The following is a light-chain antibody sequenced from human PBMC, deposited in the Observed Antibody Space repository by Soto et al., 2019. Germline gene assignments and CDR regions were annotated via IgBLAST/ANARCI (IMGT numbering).Light chain of an antibody. CDR3: QQYYSSRT. Sequence: EIVLTQSPGTVSLSPGERATLSCRASQSVGSRWLAWYQQKPGQAPRVLIYGGSNRATGSPDRFSGSGSGTGFTLTISRLEPEDFAVYYCQQYYSSRTFGQGTKVE. CDR2: GGS. V-gene: IGKV3-20*01. CDR1: QSVGSRW. J-gene: IGKJ1*01.